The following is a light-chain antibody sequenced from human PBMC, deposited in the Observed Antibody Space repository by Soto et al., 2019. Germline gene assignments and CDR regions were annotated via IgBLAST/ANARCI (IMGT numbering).Light chain of an antibody. CDR1: SSDVGGYNY. J-gene: IGLJ1*01. CDR3: SSYTTSNTRQIV. V-gene: IGLV2-14*03. CDR2: DVS. Sequence: QSALTQPASVSGSPGQWINISCTGTSSDVGGYNYVYWYQHHPGKAPKLIIYDVSNRPSGVSNPFSGSKSGNTASLTISGLQPEDEADYYCSSYTTSNTRQIVFGTGTKLTVL.